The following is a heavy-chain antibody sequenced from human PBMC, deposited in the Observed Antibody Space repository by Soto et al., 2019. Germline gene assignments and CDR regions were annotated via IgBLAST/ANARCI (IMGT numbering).Heavy chain of an antibody. Sequence: QVQLQESGPGLVKPSQTLSLTCTVSGGSISSGDYYWSWIRQPPGKGLEWIGYIYYSGSTYYNPSLKSRVTTSVDTSKNPFSLKLSSVTAADTAVYYCARGDFYDYVWGSYRFDYWGQGTLVTVSS. D-gene: IGHD3-16*02. V-gene: IGHV4-30-4*01. CDR1: GGSISSGDYY. J-gene: IGHJ4*02. CDR2: IYYSGST. CDR3: ARGDFYDYVWGSYRFDY.